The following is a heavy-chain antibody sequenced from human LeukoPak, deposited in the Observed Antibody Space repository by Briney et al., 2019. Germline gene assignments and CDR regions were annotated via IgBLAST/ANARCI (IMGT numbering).Heavy chain of an antibody. CDR2: ISRNSGSI. CDR1: GFTFDDYA. CDR3: AKVTAGSSGDFDY. V-gene: IGHV3-9*01. D-gene: IGHD3-10*01. J-gene: IGHJ4*02. Sequence: PGGSLRLSCAASGFTFDDYAMHWVRQAQGKGLEWVSGISRNSGSIGYADSVKGRFTISRDNAKNSLYLQMNSLRAEDTALYYCAKVTAGSSGDFDYWGQGTLVTVSS.